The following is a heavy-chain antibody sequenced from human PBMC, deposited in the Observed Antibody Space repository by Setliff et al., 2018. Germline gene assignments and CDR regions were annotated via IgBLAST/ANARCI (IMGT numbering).Heavy chain of an antibody. J-gene: IGHJ4*02. D-gene: IGHD3-3*01. CDR2: IYYSGNT. CDR1: GGSINEANYY. Sequence: PSETLSLTCTVSGGSINEANYYWSWIRQPPGKGLEWIGYIYYSGNTNYNPSLKSRVTISVDTSKNQFSLKLSSVTAADTAVYFCARGYHNFLSGYYTPYYFDYWGQGTLVTVSS. CDR3: ARGYHNFLSGYYTPYYFDY. V-gene: IGHV4-61*01.